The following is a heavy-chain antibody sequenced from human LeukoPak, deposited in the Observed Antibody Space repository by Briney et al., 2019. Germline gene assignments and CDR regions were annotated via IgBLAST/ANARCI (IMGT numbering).Heavy chain of an antibody. V-gene: IGHV4-59*01. Sequence: SETLSLTCTVSGGSISSYYWSWIRQTPGKGLEWIGYIYYSGSTNYNPSLKSRVTISVDTSKNQFSLKLSSVTAADTAVYYCARVGLYYYDSSGYFDYWGQGTLVTVSS. CDR1: GGSISSYY. CDR2: IYYSGST. J-gene: IGHJ4*02. D-gene: IGHD3-22*01. CDR3: ARVGLYYYDSSGYFDY.